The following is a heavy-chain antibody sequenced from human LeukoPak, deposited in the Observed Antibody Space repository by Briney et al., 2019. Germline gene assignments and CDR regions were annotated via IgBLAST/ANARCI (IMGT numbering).Heavy chain of an antibody. D-gene: IGHD3-22*01. CDR3: ARGRPDYYDSSTFDY. J-gene: IGHJ4*02. V-gene: IGHV4-34*01. Sequence: SETLSLTCAVYGGSFSGYYWSWIRQPPGKGLEWIGEINHSGSTNYNPSLKSRVTISVDTSKNQFSLKLSSVTAADTAVYYCARGRPDYYDSSTFDYWGQGTLVTVSS. CDR2: INHSGST. CDR1: GGSFSGYY.